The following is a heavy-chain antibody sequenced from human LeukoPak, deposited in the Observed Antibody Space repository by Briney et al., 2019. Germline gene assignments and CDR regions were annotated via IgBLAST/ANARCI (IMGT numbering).Heavy chain of an antibody. CDR2: INSDGSET. Sequence: GGSMRLSCAASGFTFSSYWMHWVRQAPGKGLVWVSHINSDGSETTYADSVKGRFTTSRDNAKNTLYLQMNNLRAEDTAVYYCVRDNYGVDYWGQGTLATVSS. J-gene: IGHJ4*02. V-gene: IGHV3-74*01. CDR3: VRDNYGVDY. D-gene: IGHD2-21*01. CDR1: GFTFSSYW.